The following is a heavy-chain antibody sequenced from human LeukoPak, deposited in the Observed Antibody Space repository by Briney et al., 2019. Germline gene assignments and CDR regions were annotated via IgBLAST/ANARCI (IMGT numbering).Heavy chain of an antibody. CDR1: GFTFSSYS. CDR3: ARAIRARDSTMIVVVQY. V-gene: IGHV3-21*01. Sequence: PGGSLRLSCAASGFTFSSYSMNWVRQAPGKGLEWVSSISSSSSYIYYADSVKGRFTISRDNAKNSLYLQMNSLRAEDTAVYYCARAIRARDSTMIVVVQYWGQGTLVTVSS. D-gene: IGHD3-22*01. J-gene: IGHJ4*02. CDR2: ISSSSSYI.